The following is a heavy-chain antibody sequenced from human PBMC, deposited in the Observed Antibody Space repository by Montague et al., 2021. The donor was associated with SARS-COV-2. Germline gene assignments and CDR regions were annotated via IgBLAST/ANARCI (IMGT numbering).Heavy chain of an antibody. D-gene: IGHD6-13*01. J-gene: IGHJ6*02. CDR3: ARGGHSSSWYYYYGMDV. CDR1: GFTVSSNY. CDR2: IYSGGST. Sequence: SLRLSCAASGFTVSSNYMSWVRPAPGKGLEWVSVIYSGGSTYYAYSVXGRFTISRDNSKNTLYLQMNSLRAEDTAVYYCARGGHSSSWYYYYGMDVWGQGTTVTVSS. V-gene: IGHV3-53*01.